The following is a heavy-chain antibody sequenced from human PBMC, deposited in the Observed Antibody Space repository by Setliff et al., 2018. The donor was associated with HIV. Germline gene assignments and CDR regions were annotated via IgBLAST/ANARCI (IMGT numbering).Heavy chain of an antibody. CDR3: ARGVQAQVVLMSYVKGRFDP. J-gene: IGHJ5*02. CDR2: IYQSGTT. Sequence: TLSLTCAVSGFSISSGFFWGWVRQPPGKGLEWIGSIYQSGTTYYNPALKSRVTISVDTSKNQFSLRLTSVTAADTAKYFCARGVQAQVVLMSYVKGRFDPWGQGTQVTVSS. D-gene: IGHD2-8*01. V-gene: IGHV4-38-2*01. CDR1: GFSISSGFF.